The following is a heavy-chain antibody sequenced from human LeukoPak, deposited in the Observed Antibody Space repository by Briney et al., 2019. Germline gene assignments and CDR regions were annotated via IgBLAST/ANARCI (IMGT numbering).Heavy chain of an antibody. J-gene: IGHJ4*02. CDR3: AKDSYSGTYSMIDC. CDR2: ISYDGSNK. CDR1: GFTFSSHG. Sequence: GRSLRLSCVASGFTFSSHGMHWVRQAPGKGLEWVAVISYDGSNKYYADSVKGRFAISRDNSKNTLYLQMNSLRAEDTAVYYCAKDSYSGTYSMIDCWGQGTLVTVSS. D-gene: IGHD1-26*01. V-gene: IGHV3-30*18.